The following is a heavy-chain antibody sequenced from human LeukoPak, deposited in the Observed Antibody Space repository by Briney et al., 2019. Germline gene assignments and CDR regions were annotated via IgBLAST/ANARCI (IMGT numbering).Heavy chain of an antibody. V-gene: IGHV4-30-4*08. J-gene: IGHJ4*02. CDR1: GGSISSGDYY. Sequence: SKTLSLTCTVSGGSISSGDYYWSWIRQPPGKGLEWIGYIYYSGSTYYNPSLKSRVTISVDTSKNQFSLKLSSVTAADTAVYYCARGKGGSYPYYFDYWGQGTLVTVSS. CDR3: ARGKGGSYPYYFDY. CDR2: IYYSGST. D-gene: IGHD1-26*01.